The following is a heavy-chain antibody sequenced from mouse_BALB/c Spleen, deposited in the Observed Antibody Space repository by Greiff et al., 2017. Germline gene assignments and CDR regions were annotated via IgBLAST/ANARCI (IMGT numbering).Heavy chain of an antibody. J-gene: IGHJ4*01. V-gene: IGHV6-6*02. CDR2: IRLKSNNYAT. CDR3: TRPIYYDYEDYAMDY. D-gene: IGHD2-4*01. Sequence: EVKLEESGGGLVQPGGSMKLSCVASGFTFSNYWMNWVRQSPEKGLEWVAEIRLKSNNYATHYAESVKGRFTISRDDSKSSVYLQMNNLRAEDTGIYYCTRPIYYDYEDYAMDYWGQGTSVTVSS. CDR1: GFTFSNYW.